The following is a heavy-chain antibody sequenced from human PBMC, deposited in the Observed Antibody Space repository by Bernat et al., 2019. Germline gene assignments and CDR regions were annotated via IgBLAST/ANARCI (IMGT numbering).Heavy chain of an antibody. CDR1: GFTFSSYG. CDR2: IWYDGSNK. CDR3: ARGWGTIFGVVY. Sequence: QVQLVESGGGVVQPGRSLRLSCAASGFTFSSYGMHWVRQAPGKGLAWVAVIWYDGSNKYYADSVKGRFTISRDNSKNTLYLQMNRLRAEDTAVYYCARGWGTIFGVVYWGQGTLVTVSS. V-gene: IGHV3-33*01. D-gene: IGHD3-3*01. J-gene: IGHJ4*02.